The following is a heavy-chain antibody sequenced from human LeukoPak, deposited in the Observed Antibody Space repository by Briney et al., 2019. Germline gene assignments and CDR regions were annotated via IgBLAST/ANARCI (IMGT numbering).Heavy chain of an antibody. CDR3: ARAGIAARRAFDP. D-gene: IGHD6-13*01. Sequence: SETLSLTCTVSGYSISSGYYWGWIRQPPGKGLEWIGSIYHSGSTYYNPSLKSRVTISVDTSKNQFSLKLSSVTAADTAVYYCARAGIAARRAFDPWGQGTLVTVSS. V-gene: IGHV4-38-2*02. CDR2: IYHSGST. J-gene: IGHJ5*02. CDR1: GYSISSGYY.